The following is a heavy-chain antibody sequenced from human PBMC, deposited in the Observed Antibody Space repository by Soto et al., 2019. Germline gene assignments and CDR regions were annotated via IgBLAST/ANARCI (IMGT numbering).Heavy chain of an antibody. CDR2: IFYGLGT. D-gene: IGHD3-9*01. CDR1: GGSVTSSTSS. J-gene: IGHJ5*02. CDR3: ARQPTGYPNWFDA. V-gene: IGHV4-39*01. Sequence: QVQLQESGPGLVNPSETLSLTCTVSGGSVTSSTSSWAWVRQPPGKGLHWIGSIFYGLGTYYKPSIESRVTISLDTSKIQFSLELTSVTAADTAVYYCARQPTGYPNWFDAWGRGILVIVSS.